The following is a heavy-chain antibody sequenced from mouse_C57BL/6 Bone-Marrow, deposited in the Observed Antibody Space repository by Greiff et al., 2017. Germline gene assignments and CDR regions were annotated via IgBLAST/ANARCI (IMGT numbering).Heavy chain of an antibody. D-gene: IGHD2-3*01. CDR2: ISGGGVNT. Sequence: EVQRVESGGGLVKPGGSLKLSCAASGFTFSSYTMSWVRQTPEKRLEWVATISGGGVNTYYPDSVQGRFTISRDNAKNTLYLQMSSLRSEDTALYYCARHGYYSYWYFDVWGTGTTVTVSS. J-gene: IGHJ1*03. CDR3: ARHGYYSYWYFDV. CDR1: GFTFSSYT. V-gene: IGHV5-9*01.